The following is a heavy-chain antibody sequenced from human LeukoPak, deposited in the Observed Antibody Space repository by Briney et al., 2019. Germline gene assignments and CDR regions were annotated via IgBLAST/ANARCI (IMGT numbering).Heavy chain of an antibody. J-gene: IGHJ4*02. CDR3: AKDARRTSGWYFFDY. D-gene: IGHD6-19*01. V-gene: IGHV3-23*01. CDR2: ISDSGGRT. Sequence: GGSLRLSCAASGFAFSSQDMGWVRQAPGKGLEWVSAISDSGGRTYYADSVRGRFTISRDNSKNMLFLQMNSLRAEDTAVYYCAKDARRTSGWYFFDYWGQGTQVTVSS. CDR1: GFAFSSQD.